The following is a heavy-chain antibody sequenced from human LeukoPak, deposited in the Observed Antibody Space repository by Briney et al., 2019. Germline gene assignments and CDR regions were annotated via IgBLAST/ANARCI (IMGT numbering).Heavy chain of an antibody. V-gene: IGHV3-33*01. Sequence: GGSLRLSCAASGFTFSSYVMHWVRQAPGKGPEWVAMIWSDGIKTDYADSVKGRFTISRDNSKNTVYLQMNSLTADDTAVYFCASPDNGDYWGQGTLVTVSS. CDR1: GFTFSSYV. CDR2: IWSDGIKT. D-gene: IGHD1-1*01. J-gene: IGHJ4*02. CDR3: ASPDNGDY.